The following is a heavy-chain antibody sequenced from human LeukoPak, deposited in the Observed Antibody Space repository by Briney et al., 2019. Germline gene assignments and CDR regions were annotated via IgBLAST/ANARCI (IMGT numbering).Heavy chain of an antibody. CDR3: AKSVGISAAGPDY. CDR2: ISSSGGST. J-gene: IGHJ4*02. CDR1: GFTFSSYA. D-gene: IGHD6-13*01. Sequence: PGGSLRLSCAASGFTFSSYAMSWVRQAPGKGLEWVSGISSSGGSTYYADSVKGRFTISRHNSKNTLYLQMNSLRADDTAVYYCAKSVGISAAGPDYWGQGTLVTVSS. V-gene: IGHV3-23*01.